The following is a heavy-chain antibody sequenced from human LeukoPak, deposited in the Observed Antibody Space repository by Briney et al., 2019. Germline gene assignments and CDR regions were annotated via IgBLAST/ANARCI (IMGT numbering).Heavy chain of an antibody. CDR1: GGSFSGYY. J-gene: IGHJ6*03. Sequence: SETLSLTCAVYGGSFSGYYWSWIRQPPGKGLEWIGEINHSGSTNYNPSLKSRVTISVDTSKNQFSLKLSSVTAADTAVYYCARDAAAAGNYYYYYMDVWGKGITVTVSS. CDR3: ARDAAAAGNYYYYYMDV. V-gene: IGHV4-34*01. D-gene: IGHD6-13*01. CDR2: INHSGST.